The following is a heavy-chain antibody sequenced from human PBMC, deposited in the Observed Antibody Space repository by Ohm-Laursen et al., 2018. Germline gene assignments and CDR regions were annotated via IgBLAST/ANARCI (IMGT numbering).Heavy chain of an antibody. CDR1: GFTFSYYS. J-gene: IGHJ4*02. V-gene: IGHV3-11*01. CDR2: ISRSGDAI. Sequence: GSLRLSCAASGFTFSYYSMNWIRQAPGKGLAWVSYISRSGDAIYYADSVKARFTIPRDNAKNSLYLQMNSLRAEDTALYYCAKMVGAWDFFDYWGQGTLVTVSS. D-gene: IGHD1-26*01. CDR3: AKMVGAWDFFDY.